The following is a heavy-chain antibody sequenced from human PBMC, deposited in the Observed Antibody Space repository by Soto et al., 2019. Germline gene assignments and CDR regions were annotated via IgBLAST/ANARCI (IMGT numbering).Heavy chain of an antibody. Sequence: QVPLVQSGAEVKKPGSSVKVSCKASGGTFSSYAISWVRQAPAQGLEWMGGIIPIFGTANYAQKFQGRVTIPADESTSTAYMELSSLRAEDTAGYYCAIGPGTRAPFFDYWGQGTLVTVSS. V-gene: IGHV1-69*01. J-gene: IGHJ4*02. D-gene: IGHD1-1*01. CDR2: IIPIFGTA. CDR1: GGTFSSYA. CDR3: AIGPGTRAPFFDY.